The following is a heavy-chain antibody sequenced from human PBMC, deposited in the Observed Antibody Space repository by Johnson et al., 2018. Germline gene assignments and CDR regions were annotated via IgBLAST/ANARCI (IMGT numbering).Heavy chain of an antibody. CDR2: IWYDGSNK. D-gene: IGHD2-15*01. CDR1: GFTFSSYG. Sequence: QVQLVESGGGVVQPGRSLRLSCAASGFTFSSYGMHWVRQAPGKGLEWVAVIWYDGSNKYYADSVKGRFTISRDNSKNTLYLQMNSLRAEDTAVYYCARGEVVATTYAFEIWGEGKMVTVSS. CDR3: ARGEVVATTYAFEI. J-gene: IGHJ3*02. V-gene: IGHV3-33*01.